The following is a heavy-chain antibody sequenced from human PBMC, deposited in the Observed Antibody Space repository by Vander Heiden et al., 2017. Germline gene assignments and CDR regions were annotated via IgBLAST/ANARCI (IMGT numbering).Heavy chain of an antibody. CDR1: GFTFSGSA. J-gene: IGHJ6*02. CDR3: TRPGDSNYLVYYYGMDV. D-gene: IGHD4-4*01. CDR2: IRSKANSYAT. Sequence: EVQLVESGGGLVQPGGSLKLSCAASGFTFSGSAMHWVRQASGKGLEWVGRIRSKANSYATAYAASVKGRFTISRDDSKNTAYLQMNSLKTEDTAVYYCTRPGDSNYLVYYYGMDVWCQGTTVTVSS. V-gene: IGHV3-73*02.